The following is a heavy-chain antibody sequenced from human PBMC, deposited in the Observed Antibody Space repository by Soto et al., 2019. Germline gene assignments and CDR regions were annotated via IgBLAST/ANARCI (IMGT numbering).Heavy chain of an antibody. J-gene: IGHJ5*02. D-gene: IGHD6-6*01. Sequence: SETLSLTCTVSGDSVRSDNYYWSWIRHHPGKGLEWIGYVYYRGITQYNPSLKSRISMSVDTSKNQFSLNLISVTAADTAVYYCARALGSSPLSSWGRATLVNVSS. CDR3: ARALGSSPLSS. CDR1: GDSVRSDNYY. V-gene: IGHV4-31*03. CDR2: VYYRGIT.